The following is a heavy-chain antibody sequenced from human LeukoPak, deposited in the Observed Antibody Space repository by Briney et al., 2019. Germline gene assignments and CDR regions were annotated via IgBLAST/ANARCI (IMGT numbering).Heavy chain of an antibody. V-gene: IGHV3-66*04. CDR2: IYSGGAT. CDR3: ATHDWFDP. Sequence: GSLRLSCAASGIAVSNNYMNRVRQAPGKGLEGVAVIYSGGATYYTDSVKGRFTISRDNSKNMLYLQMNSLRADDTAVYYCATHDWFDPWGQGVLVTVSS. CDR1: GIAVSNNY. J-gene: IGHJ5*02.